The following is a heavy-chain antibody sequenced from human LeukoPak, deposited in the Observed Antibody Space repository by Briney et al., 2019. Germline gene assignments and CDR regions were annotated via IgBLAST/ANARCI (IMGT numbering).Heavy chain of an antibody. D-gene: IGHD3-9*01. CDR2: MNPNSGNT. V-gene: IGHV1-8*01. Sequence: ASVKVSCKASGYTFTSYDINWVRQATGQGREWMGWMNPNSGNTGYAQKFQGRVTMTRNTSISTAYMELSSLRSEDTAVYYCARGRILRYFDWSSYYYYYGMDVWGQGTTVTVSS. CDR1: GYTFTSYD. J-gene: IGHJ6*02. CDR3: ARGRILRYFDWSSYYYYYGMDV.